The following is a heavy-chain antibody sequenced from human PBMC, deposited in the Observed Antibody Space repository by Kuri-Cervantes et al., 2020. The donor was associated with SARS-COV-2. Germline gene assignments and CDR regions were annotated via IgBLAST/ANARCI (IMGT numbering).Heavy chain of an antibody. D-gene: IGHD6-13*01. CDR1: ELTFSSYG. Sequence: GESLKISCAASELTFSSYGMHWVRQAPGKGLEWVAVIWYDGSNKSYADSVRGRFTISRVKSKNTLYLQMNGLRAEDTAVYYCARGEGSRWSYWGQGTLVTVSS. V-gene: IGHV3-33*01. J-gene: IGHJ4*02. CDR2: IWYDGSNK. CDR3: ARGEGSRWSY.